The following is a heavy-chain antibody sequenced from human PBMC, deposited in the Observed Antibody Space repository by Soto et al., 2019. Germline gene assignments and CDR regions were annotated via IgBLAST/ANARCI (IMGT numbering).Heavy chain of an antibody. J-gene: IGHJ6*02. CDR2: IIPIFGTA. CDR3: ARGTDCSSTSCSTPYYYYYGMDV. V-gene: IGHV1-69*13. D-gene: IGHD2-2*01. CDR1: GGTFSSYA. Sequence: SVKVSCKASGGTFSSYAISWVRQAPGQGLEWMGGIIPIFGTANYAQKFQGRVTITADESTSTAYMELSSLRSEDTAVYYCARGTDCSSTSCSTPYYYYYGMDVWGPGTTLTVSS.